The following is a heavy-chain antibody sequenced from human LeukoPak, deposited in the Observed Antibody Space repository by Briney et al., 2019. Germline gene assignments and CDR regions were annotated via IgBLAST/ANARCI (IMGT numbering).Heavy chain of an antibody. J-gene: IGHJ4*02. CDR3: ARSTPWDTATGYFDS. D-gene: IGHD5-24*01. CDR2: IFHSGNT. V-gene: IGHV4-4*09. Sequence: PSETLSLTCSVSGDSISTYYWSWIRQSPGRGLEWIGYIFHSGNTKYNPSLQSRVTISEDTSKNQFSLKLTSLTAADTAVYYCARSTPWDTATGYFDSWGQGTLVTVSS. CDR1: GDSISTYY.